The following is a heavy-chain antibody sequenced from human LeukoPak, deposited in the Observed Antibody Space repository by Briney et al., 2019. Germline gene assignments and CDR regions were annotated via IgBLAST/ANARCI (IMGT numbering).Heavy chain of an antibody. J-gene: IGHJ4*02. D-gene: IGHD2-2*01. CDR3: ARDSDAYDY. V-gene: IGHV3-7*01. CDR2: INEDGSEK. CDR1: GIRFSALW. Sequence: GGSLRLSCVASGIRFSALWMNWVRQAPGKGLELVASINEDGSEKYYVDSVKGRFTISRDSPKKSLYLQLNSLRVDDTAVYFCARDSDAYDYWGQGTLVTVSS.